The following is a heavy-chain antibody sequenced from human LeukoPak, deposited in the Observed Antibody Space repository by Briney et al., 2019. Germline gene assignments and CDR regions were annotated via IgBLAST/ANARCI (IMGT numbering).Heavy chain of an antibody. CDR2: IYYSGST. CDR1: GGSISSSSYY. J-gene: IGHJ4*02. CDR3: ARDGQLAVAGTVDY. Sequence: SETLSLTCTVSGGSISSSSYYWGWIRQPPGKGLEWIGSIYYSGSTYYNPSLKSRVTISVDTSKNQFSLKLSSVTAADTAVYYCARDGQLAVAGTVDYWGQGTLVTVSS. D-gene: IGHD6-19*01. V-gene: IGHV4-39*07.